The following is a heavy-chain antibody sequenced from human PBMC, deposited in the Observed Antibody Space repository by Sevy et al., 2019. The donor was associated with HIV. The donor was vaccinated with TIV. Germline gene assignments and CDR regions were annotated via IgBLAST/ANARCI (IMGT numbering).Heavy chain of an antibody. CDR3: ARPRANYVDHYFFYAMDV. CDR2: ISYDGSDT. V-gene: IGHV3-30*03. J-gene: IGHJ6*02. Sequence: GGSLRLSCTASGYTFPAFSFNWVRQAPGKGLEWVALISYDGSDTYYADSVKGRFTVSRDNFKNTLFLQMNSLTTEDTAVYYCARPRANYVDHYFFYAMDVWGQGTTVTVSS. CDR1: GYTFPAFS. D-gene: IGHD4-17*01.